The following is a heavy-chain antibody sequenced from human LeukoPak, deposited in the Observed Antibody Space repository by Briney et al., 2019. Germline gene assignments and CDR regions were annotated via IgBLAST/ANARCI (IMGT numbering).Heavy chain of an antibody. CDR3: ARAGWIITSGIDY. J-gene: IGHJ4*02. V-gene: IGHV4-38-2*01. Sequence: SETLPLTCGVSGFSISRSYYWAWIRQPPGKGLEWIGTIYHIGSTYYSPSLGSRVTMSVDTSKNEFSLNLKSVTAADTAVYYCARAGWIITSGIDYWGQGALVTVSS. D-gene: IGHD3-10*01. CDR2: IYHIGST. CDR1: GFSISRSYY.